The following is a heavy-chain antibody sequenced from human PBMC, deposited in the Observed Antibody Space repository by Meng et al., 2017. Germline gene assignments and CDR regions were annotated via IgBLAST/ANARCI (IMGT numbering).Heavy chain of an antibody. V-gene: IGHV7-4-1*02. CDR2: INTNTGNP. Sequence: VQLVLSGSVVKKPGASDKVSCKASGYTVTSYAMNWGRQAPGQGLEWMGWINTNTGNPTYAQGFTGRFVFSLDTSVSTAYLQISSLRAEDTAVYYCAREGRVDFDYWGQGTLVTVSS. CDR1: GYTVTSYA. D-gene: IGHD1-26*01. J-gene: IGHJ4*02. CDR3: AREGRVDFDY.